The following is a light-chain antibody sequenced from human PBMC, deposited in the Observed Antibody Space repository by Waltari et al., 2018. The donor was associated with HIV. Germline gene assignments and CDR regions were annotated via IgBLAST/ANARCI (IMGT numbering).Light chain of an antibody. J-gene: IGKJ2*01. CDR2: GAS. Sequence: EVVFSPSPGPLSLSPGARATLSCRASQTISSTYLAWYQQKPGQAPRLLIYGASSRATGIPDRFSGSGSGTDFTLTISRLEPEDFAVYYCQQYGTSPPYTFGQGSKVEIK. CDR1: QTISSTY. CDR3: QQYGTSPPYT. V-gene: IGKV3-20*01.